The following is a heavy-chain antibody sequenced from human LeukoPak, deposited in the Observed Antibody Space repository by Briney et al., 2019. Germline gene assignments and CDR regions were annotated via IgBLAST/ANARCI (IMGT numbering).Heavy chain of an antibody. Sequence: PGGSLRLSCAASGFSFSTYSMIWVRQAPGKGLEWVSSVSGTSEYIYYADSVRGRFTVSRDNSKNTLYLQMSSLRVEDTAVYYCAKRGSSETRWYPFDYWGQGTLVTVSS. CDR1: GFSFSTYS. J-gene: IGHJ4*02. CDR2: VSGTSEYI. CDR3: AKRGSSETRWYPFDY. D-gene: IGHD2-15*01. V-gene: IGHV3-21*04.